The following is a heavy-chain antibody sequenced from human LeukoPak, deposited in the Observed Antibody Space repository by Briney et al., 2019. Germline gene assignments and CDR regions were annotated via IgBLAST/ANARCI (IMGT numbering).Heavy chain of an antibody. CDR2: MKEDGSEI. CDR3: ARGGYSRHDY. CDR1: GFSFGGYW. D-gene: IGHD5-12*01. Sequence: GGSLRLSCAASGFSFGGYWMSWIRQAPGKGLEWVASMKEDGSEIHHVDSVKGRFIIFRDNAKNSLYLQMNTLRAEDTAVYYCARGGYSRHDYWGQGILVTVSS. V-gene: IGHV3-7*03. J-gene: IGHJ4*02.